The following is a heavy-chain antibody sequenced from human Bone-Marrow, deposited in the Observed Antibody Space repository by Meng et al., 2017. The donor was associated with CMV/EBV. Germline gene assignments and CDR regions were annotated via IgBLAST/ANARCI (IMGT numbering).Heavy chain of an antibody. Sequence: GGSLRLSCAASGFTFSRHWMTWVRQAPGKGLEWVANIKSDGSEKHYLDSVKGRFTISRDNVKNTLYLQMSSLRADDTAIYYCTRDQGYNYGSDAFDIWGQGTMVTVSS. D-gene: IGHD5-18*01. CDR1: GFTFSRHW. CDR3: TRDQGYNYGSDAFDI. J-gene: IGHJ3*02. V-gene: IGHV3-7*01. CDR2: IKSDGSEK.